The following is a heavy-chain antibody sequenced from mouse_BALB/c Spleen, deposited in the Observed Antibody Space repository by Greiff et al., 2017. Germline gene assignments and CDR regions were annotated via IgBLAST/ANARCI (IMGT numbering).Heavy chain of an antibody. D-gene: IGHD1-1*01. Sequence: VQLQQSGGGLVQPGGSRKLSCAASGFTFSSFGMHWVRQAPEKGLEWVAYISSGSSTIYYADTVKGRFTISRDNPKNTLFLQMTSLRSEDTAMYSWAGNYYGSRVLDNGGKGTTPTVSS. CDR3: AGNYYGSRVLDN. V-gene: IGHV5-17*02. CDR2: ISSGSSTI. CDR1: GFTFSSFG. J-gene: IGHJ2*01.